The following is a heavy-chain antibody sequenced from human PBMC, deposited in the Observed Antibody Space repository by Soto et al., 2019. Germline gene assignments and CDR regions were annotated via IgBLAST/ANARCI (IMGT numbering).Heavy chain of an antibody. J-gene: IGHJ6*02. CDR3: AMGTSSSTSYYYYAWDV. CDR2: IIPIFGSG. CDR1: GGTFNNYA. V-gene: IGHV1-69*05. Sequence: QVLLEQSGAEVKKPGSSVRISCKASGGTFNNYAISWVRQAPGQGLEWVGGIIPIFGSGNYAQIFQDRVTITTDEVRTSAYMEMNSLTSEDTAIYFWAMGTSSSTSYYYYAWDVLGQGTTVTVSS. D-gene: IGHD1-7*01.